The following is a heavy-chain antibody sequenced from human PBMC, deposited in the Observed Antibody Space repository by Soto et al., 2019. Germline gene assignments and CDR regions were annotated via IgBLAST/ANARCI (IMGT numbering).Heavy chain of an antibody. D-gene: IGHD6-25*01. V-gene: IGHV4-31*03. Sequence: QVQLKESGPGLVKPSQTLSLTCTVSGGSISSGGQYWSGFRRHPGKGLEWIGYIYDSGSTYYNPSLRSRVTISVDPSKKQFSLKLRSVTAEDTAVYYCARDAAEYYFDYWGQGTLVTVSS. CDR3: ARDAAEYYFDY. CDR1: GGSISSGGQY. CDR2: IYDSGST. J-gene: IGHJ4*02.